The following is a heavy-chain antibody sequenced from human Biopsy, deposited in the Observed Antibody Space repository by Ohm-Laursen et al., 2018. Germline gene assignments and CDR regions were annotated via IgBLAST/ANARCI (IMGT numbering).Heavy chain of an antibody. CDR3: AADINVWNVNY. Sequence: SVKVSCKVSGYTLTELSIHWVRQTGGKGLEWMGGFAPENGKTVYAQNFQARVSLTEDTSTDAACMELRSLRSEDTAVYYCAADINVWNVNYWGQGTQVTVSS. CDR2: FAPENGKT. J-gene: IGHJ4*02. CDR1: GYTLTELS. V-gene: IGHV1-24*01. D-gene: IGHD1-1*01.